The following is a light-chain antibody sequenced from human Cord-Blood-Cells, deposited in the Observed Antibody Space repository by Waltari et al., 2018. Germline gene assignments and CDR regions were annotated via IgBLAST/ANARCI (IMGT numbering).Light chain of an antibody. CDR3: SSYTSSSTLYVV. V-gene: IGLV2-14*01. J-gene: IGLJ2*01. CDR2: EVS. CDR1: SSDVGGYNY. Sequence: QSALTQPASVSGSPGQSITIPCTGTSSDVGGYNYVSSYQQHPGKAPKLMIYEVSNRPSGVSNRFSDSKSGNTASLTISGLQAEDEADYYCSSYTSSSTLYVVFGGGTKLTVL.